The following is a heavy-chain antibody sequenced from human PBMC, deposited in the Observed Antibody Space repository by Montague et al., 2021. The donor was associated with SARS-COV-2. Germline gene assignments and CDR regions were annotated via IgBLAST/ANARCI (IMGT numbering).Heavy chain of an antibody. Sequence: SETLSLTCTVSGGAMSSYYWSWIRQPPGKGLEWIGNIYYSGSTNXXPSLKSRVTISVDTSKNQFSLKLSSVTAADTAAYYCARHGCSSGRHRCGLDPWGQGTLVTVSS. D-gene: IGHD6-19*01. CDR1: GGAMSSYY. CDR3: ARHGCSSGRHRCGLDP. J-gene: IGHJ5*02. CDR2: IYYSGST. V-gene: IGHV4-59*08.